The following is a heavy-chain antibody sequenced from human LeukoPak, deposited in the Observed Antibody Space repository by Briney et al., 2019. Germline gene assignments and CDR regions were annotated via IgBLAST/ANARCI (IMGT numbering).Heavy chain of an antibody. CDR2: INPSGGST. CDR3: ATRATYCSSTSCYISTMDV. Sequence: ASVKVSCKASGYTFTSYYMRWVRQAPGQGLEWMGIINPSGGSTSYAQKFQGRVTMTRDTSTSTVYMELSSLRSEDTAVYYCATRATYCSSTSCYISTMDVWGQGTTVTVSS. J-gene: IGHJ6*02. V-gene: IGHV1-46*01. D-gene: IGHD2-2*02. CDR1: GYTFTSYY.